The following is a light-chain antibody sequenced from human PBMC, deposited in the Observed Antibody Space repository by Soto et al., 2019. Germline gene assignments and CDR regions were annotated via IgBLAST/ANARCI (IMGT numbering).Light chain of an antibody. CDR2: GNT. Sequence: VLTQPPSVSGAPGQRVTISCTGSSSSIGAGYDVHWYQQLPGTAPKLLIYGNTNRPSGVPDRFSGSRSGTSASLAITGLQAEDDGDYSCQSYDSSLSGSSVFGTGTKVTVL. CDR3: QSYDSSLSGSSV. J-gene: IGLJ1*01. CDR1: SSSIGAGYD. V-gene: IGLV1-40*01.